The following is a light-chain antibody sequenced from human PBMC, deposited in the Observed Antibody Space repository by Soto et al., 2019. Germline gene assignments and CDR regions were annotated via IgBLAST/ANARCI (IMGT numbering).Light chain of an antibody. J-gene: IGKJ1*01. CDR1: QSITSSN. CDR2: GAS. V-gene: IGKV3-20*01. Sequence: EIVLTQFPGTLSLSPGERATLSCRASQSITSSNLAWYQQKPGQAPRLIIYGASNRATGIPDRFSGSESGTDFTLTISRLEPEDFAVYFCQHYGNSLPWTFGQGTKVDIK. CDR3: QHYGNSLPWT.